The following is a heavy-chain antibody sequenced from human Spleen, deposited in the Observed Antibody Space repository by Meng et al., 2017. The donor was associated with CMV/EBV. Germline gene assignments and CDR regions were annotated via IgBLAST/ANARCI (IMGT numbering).Heavy chain of an antibody. J-gene: IGHJ4*02. V-gene: IGHV3-7*03. D-gene: IGHD3/OR15-3a*01. CDR1: GFTFSSYS. CDR3: ARDDTIFGLVSYYFDH. Sequence: GESLKISCAASGFTFSSYSMNWVRQAPGKGLEWVANIKQDGSEKYYVDSVKGRFTISRDNAKNSLYLQMNSLRAEDTAVYYCARDDTIFGLVSYYFDHWGQGTLVTVSS. CDR2: IKQDGSEK.